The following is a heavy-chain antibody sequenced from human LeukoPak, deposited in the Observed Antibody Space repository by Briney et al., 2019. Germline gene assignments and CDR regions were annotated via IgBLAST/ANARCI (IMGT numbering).Heavy chain of an antibody. D-gene: IGHD2-15*01. CDR3: ARPYCSGGDCLRYFDL. J-gene: IGHJ2*01. Sequence: PGRSLRLSCAASGFTFSSYAMHWVRQAPGKGLEWVAVISYDGSNKYYADSVKGRFTISRDNSKNTLYLQMNSLRAEDTAVYYCARPYCSGGDCLRYFDLWGRDTLITVSS. V-gene: IGHV3-30-3*01. CDR2: ISYDGSNK. CDR1: GFTFSSYA.